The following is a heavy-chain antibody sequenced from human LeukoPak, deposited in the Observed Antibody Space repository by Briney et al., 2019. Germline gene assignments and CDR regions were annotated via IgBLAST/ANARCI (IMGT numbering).Heavy chain of an antibody. D-gene: IGHD4-17*01. CDR1: GGSISSGDYY. V-gene: IGHV4-30-4*01. Sequence: SETLSLTCTVSGGSISSGDYYWSWIRQPPGKGLEWIGYIYYSGSTYYNPSLKSRVTISVDTSKNQFSLKLSSVTAADTAVYYCDSGMTTVTSFRTDDAFDIWGQGTMVTVSS. CDR2: IYYSGST. J-gene: IGHJ3*02. CDR3: DSGMTTVTSFRTDDAFDI.